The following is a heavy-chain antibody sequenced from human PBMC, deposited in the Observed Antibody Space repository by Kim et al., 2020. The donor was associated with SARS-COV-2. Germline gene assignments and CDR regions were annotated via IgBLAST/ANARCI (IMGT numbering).Heavy chain of an antibody. J-gene: IGHJ4*03. D-gene: IGHD3-16*01. CDR3: ARDQVVKTVMIDH. Sequence: YYADSVRGRFTTSRDNAKNSLYLQRNRLRDEDTAMYYCARDQVVKTVMIDHWGQGTLVTVSS. V-gene: IGHV3-11*01.